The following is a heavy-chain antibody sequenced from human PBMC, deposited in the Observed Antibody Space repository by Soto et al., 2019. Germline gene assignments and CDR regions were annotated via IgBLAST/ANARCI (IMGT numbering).Heavy chain of an antibody. D-gene: IGHD4-17*01. Sequence: QVILKESGPALVNSTETLTLTCTVSGFSLSDARMGVAWIRQPPGKALEWLAHIFSDNERSYSTSLQGRLTISKDTSGSQVVLSMTNVDPVDTATYYCARMNVDSYQFYYAMDVWGQGTTVTVSS. J-gene: IGHJ6*02. CDR3: ARMNVDSYQFYYAMDV. CDR1: GFSLSDARMG. CDR2: IFSDNER. V-gene: IGHV2-26*01.